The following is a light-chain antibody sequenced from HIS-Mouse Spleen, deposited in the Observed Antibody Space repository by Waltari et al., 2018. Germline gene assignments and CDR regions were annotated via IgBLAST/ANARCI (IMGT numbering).Light chain of an antibody. J-gene: IGLJ2*01. Sequence: QSALTQPPSASGSPGQSVPISCTGPSSDVGGYNYLPWYQQHPGKAPKLMIYEVSKRPSGVPDRFSGSKSGNTASLTVSGLQAEDEADYYCSSYAGSNVVFGGGTKLTVL. CDR1: SSDVGGYNY. CDR2: EVS. CDR3: SSYAGSNVV. V-gene: IGLV2-8*01.